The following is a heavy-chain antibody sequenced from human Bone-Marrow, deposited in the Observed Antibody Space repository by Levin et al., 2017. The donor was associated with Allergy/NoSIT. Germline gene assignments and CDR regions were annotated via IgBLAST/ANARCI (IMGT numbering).Heavy chain of an antibody. CDR3: AWGLGYCSLNSCLNFRLDS. J-gene: IGHJ5*01. D-gene: IGHD2-15*01. CDR1: GNTFSSYT. Sequence: SVKVSCKASGNTFSSYTFTWVRQAPGQGLEWMGRIIPILRTTNYAQRFQGRITITADTSTSTTYMELSSLRPEDAAVYYCAWGLGYCSLNSCLNFRLDSWGQGTLVTVSS. CDR2: IIPILRTT. V-gene: IGHV1-69*08.